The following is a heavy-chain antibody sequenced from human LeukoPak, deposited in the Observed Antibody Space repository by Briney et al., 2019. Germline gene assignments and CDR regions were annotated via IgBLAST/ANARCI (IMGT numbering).Heavy chain of an antibody. CDR2: IIPLFGTP. CDR1: GGTFSSYT. V-gene: IGHV1-69*06. CDR3: ARGGSGFWSGYYTGGPAFDI. J-gene: IGHJ3*02. D-gene: IGHD3-3*01. Sequence: GASVKVSCKASGGTFSSYTISWVRQAPGQGLEWMGGIIPLFGTPDYAQKFQDRLTITADKSTSTAYMELSRLRSDDTAVYYCARGGSGFWSGYYTGGPAFDIWGQGTMVTVSS.